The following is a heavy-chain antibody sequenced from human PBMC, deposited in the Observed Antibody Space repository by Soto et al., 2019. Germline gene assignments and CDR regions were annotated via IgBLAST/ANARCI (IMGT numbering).Heavy chain of an antibody. J-gene: IGHJ6*02. CDR2: ISSSSSYI. D-gene: IGHD2-2*01. Sequence: TGKGLEWVSYISSSSSYIYYADSVKGRFTISRDNAKNSLYLQMNSLRAEDTAVYYCARVVWCSSTSCYPETYYYYGMDVWGQGTTVTVSS. CDR3: ARVVWCSSTSCYPETYYYYGMDV. V-gene: IGHV3-21*05.